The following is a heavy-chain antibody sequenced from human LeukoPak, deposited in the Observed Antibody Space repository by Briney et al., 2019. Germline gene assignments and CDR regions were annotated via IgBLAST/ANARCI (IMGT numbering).Heavy chain of an antibody. D-gene: IGHD4-23*01. Sequence: SVRVSCKAAGGTFSSYAISWVRQAPGQGLEWMGRIIPILGIANYAQKFQGRVTITADKSTSTAYMELSSLRSEDTAVYYCARVVVTYYYGMDVWGQGTTVTVSS. CDR1: GGTFSSYA. V-gene: IGHV1-69*04. CDR2: IIPILGIA. CDR3: ARVVVTYYYGMDV. J-gene: IGHJ6*02.